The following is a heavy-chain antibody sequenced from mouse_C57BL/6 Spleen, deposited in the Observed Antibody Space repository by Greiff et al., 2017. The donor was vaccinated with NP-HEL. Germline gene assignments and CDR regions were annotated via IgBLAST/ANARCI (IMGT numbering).Heavy chain of an antibody. Sequence: QVQLQQSGAELVRPGTSVKVSCKASGYAFTNYLIEWVKQRPGQGLEWIGVINPGSGGTNYNEKFKGKATLTADKSSSTAYMQLSSLTSEDSAVYFCARWRARFDYWGQGTTLTVSS. CDR3: ARWRARFDY. CDR2: INPGSGGT. J-gene: IGHJ2*01. D-gene: IGHD3-3*01. CDR1: GYAFTNYL. V-gene: IGHV1-54*01.